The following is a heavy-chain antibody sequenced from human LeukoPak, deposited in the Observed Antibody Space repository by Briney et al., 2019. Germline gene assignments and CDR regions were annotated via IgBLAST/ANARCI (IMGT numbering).Heavy chain of an antibody. CDR2: IYYSGST. Sequence: SETLSLTCTVSGGSISSYYWSWIRQPPGKGLEWIGYIYYSGSTNYNPSLKSRVTISVDTSKNQFSLKLSSVTAADTAVYYCARVAPYDTTGYDAFDIWGQGTMVTVSS. J-gene: IGHJ3*02. V-gene: IGHV4-59*01. CDR1: GGSISSYY. CDR3: ARVAPYDTTGYDAFDI. D-gene: IGHD3-22*01.